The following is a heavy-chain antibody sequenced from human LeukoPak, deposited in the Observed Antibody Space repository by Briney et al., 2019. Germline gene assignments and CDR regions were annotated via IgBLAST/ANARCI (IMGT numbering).Heavy chain of an antibody. CDR1: GYTFTSFD. V-gene: IGHV1-8*01. D-gene: IGHD3-3*02. CDR3: ARDRIIVPTYGV. J-gene: IGHJ6*02. CDR2: MNPKSGNT. Sequence: ASVKASCKASGYTFTSFDINWVRQATGQGLEWMGWMNPKSGNTGYAQKFQGRVTMTSNTSISTAYMELSNLRSEDTAVYYCARDRIIVPTYGVRGQGTTVTVSS.